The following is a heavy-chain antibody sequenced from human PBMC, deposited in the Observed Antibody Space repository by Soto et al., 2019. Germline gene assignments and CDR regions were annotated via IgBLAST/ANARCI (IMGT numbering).Heavy chain of an antibody. Sequence: EVHLVESGGGLGQAGGSMRLSCAASGFTFSDAEMNWVRQTPGRGLEWISYINFDGSNIQYADSVRGRFTISRDNTENTLYLQMNGLRVEDTAVYYCVRLAYLVGGHRIAWGQGTLVTASS. CDR1: GFTFSDAE. D-gene: IGHD1-26*01. CDR3: VRLAYLVGGHRIA. CDR2: INFDGSNI. J-gene: IGHJ5*02. V-gene: IGHV3-48*03.